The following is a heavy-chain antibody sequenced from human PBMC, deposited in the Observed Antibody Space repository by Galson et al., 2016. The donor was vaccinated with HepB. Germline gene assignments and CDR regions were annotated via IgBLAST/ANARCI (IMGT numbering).Heavy chain of an antibody. D-gene: IGHD6-19*01. Sequence: PLRLSCAASGFGLFNFWMDWVRQTPGGGLEWVANIKQDGSEKHYVDSVKGRFTISRDNAKNLLYLQMNSLRADDTAVYFCARWDYTSGPLDSWGRGTLVTVSS. J-gene: IGHJ4*02. V-gene: IGHV3-7*01. CDR1: GFGLFNFW. CDR3: ARWDYTSGPLDS. CDR2: IKQDGSEK.